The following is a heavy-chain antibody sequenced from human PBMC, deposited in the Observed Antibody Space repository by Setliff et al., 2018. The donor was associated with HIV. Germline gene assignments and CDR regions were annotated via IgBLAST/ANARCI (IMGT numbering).Heavy chain of an antibody. CDR3: ARPRRVRSRAWYWFDI. CDR1: GYSINSGFS. CDR2: IYQSGSI. D-gene: IGHD6-19*01. V-gene: IGHV4-38-2*01. Sequence: PSETLSLTCAASGYSINSGFSRAWIRQPPGQGPQWIGSIYQSGSIYYNPSPQSRVTISVDSSKNQFSLNLFSVTAADTAVYYCARPRRVRSRAWYWFDIWGQGTLVTVSS. J-gene: IGHJ5*02.